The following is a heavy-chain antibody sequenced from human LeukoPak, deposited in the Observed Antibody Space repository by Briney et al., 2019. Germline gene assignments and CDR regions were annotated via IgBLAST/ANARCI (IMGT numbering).Heavy chain of an antibody. Sequence: PGGSLRLSCAASGFIFSSYAMSWVRQAPGKGLEWVSTISGSGGSTYYADSVKGRFTISRDNSKNTLYLQMNSLRAEDTAVYYCARRMSGSGNYYFEYWGQGTLVTVSS. V-gene: IGHV3-23*01. CDR2: ISGSGGST. J-gene: IGHJ4*02. CDR3: ARRMSGSGNYYFEY. CDR1: GFIFSSYA. D-gene: IGHD3-10*01.